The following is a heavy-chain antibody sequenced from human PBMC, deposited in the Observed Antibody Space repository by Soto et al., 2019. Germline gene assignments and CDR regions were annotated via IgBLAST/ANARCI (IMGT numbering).Heavy chain of an antibody. Sequence: EVQLLESGGGLVQPGGSLRLSCAASGVTFSSYAMSCVRQAPGKGLEWVSAISGSGGSTYYADSVKGRFNISRYNAKNTLYVHMNGLRAADTAVYYRAKDGFGTGWFDPWGKGTLVTVSS. J-gene: IGHJ5*02. CDR1: GVTFSSYA. CDR2: ISGSGGST. V-gene: IGHV3-23*01. D-gene: IGHD1-1*01. CDR3: AKDGFGTGWFDP.